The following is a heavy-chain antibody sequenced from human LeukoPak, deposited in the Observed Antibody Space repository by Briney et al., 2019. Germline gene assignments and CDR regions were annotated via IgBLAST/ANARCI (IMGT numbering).Heavy chain of an antibody. D-gene: IGHD6-13*01. CDR2: IIPIFGTA. V-gene: IGHV1-69*01. CDR1: GGTFSSYA. J-gene: IGHJ4*02. CDR3: ARGGYSSSWFFDY. Sequence: ASVKGSCKASGGTFSSYAISWVRQAPGQGLGWMGGIIPIFGTANYAQKFQGRVTITADESTSTAYMELSSLRSEDTAVYYCARGGYSSSWFFDYWGQGTLVTVSS.